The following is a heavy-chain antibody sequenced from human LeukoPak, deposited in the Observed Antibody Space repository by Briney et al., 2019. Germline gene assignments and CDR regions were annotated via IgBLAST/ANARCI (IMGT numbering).Heavy chain of an antibody. CDR3: AREGSTMVRGVLDYYYGMDV. V-gene: IGHV3-66*01. CDR1: GFTVSSNY. J-gene: IGHJ6*02. Sequence: QPGGSLRLSCAASGFTVSSNYMSWVRQAPGKGLEWVSVIYSGGSTYYADSVKGRFTISRDNSKNTLYLQMNSLRAEDTAVYYCAREGSTMVRGVLDYYYGMDVWGQGTTVTVSS. CDR2: IYSGGST. D-gene: IGHD3-10*01.